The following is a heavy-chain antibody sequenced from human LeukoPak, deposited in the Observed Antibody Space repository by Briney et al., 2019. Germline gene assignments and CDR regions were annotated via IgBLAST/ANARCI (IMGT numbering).Heavy chain of an antibody. Sequence: SETLSLTCTVSGGSISGSSDFWGWVRQPPGKGLEWIGSILYSGNTYYNPSLKSRVTISVDTSKNQFSLKLSSVTAADTAVYYCARRDYYYYYMDAWGKGTTVTVSS. CDR3: ARRDYYYYYMDA. J-gene: IGHJ6*03. V-gene: IGHV4-39*01. CDR2: ILYSGNT. CDR1: GGSISGSSDF.